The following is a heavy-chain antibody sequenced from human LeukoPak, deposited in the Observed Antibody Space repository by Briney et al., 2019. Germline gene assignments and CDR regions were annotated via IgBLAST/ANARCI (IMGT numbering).Heavy chain of an antibody. CDR2: IGGNSGSI. D-gene: IGHD3-22*01. CDR3: AKAHLTSSGYQDYYFDY. V-gene: IGHV3-9*01. Sequence: GRSLRLSCAASGFTFDDYAMHWVRQPPGRGRGWVSVIGGNSGSIGYADSVKGRFTISRGNAKNNLYLQMNSLRAEDTALYYCAKAHLTSSGYQDYYFDYWGQGTLVTVSS. J-gene: IGHJ4*02. CDR1: GFTFDDYA.